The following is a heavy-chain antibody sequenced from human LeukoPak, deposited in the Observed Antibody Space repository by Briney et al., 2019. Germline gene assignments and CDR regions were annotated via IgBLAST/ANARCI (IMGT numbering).Heavy chain of an antibody. CDR1: GYTFTSSY. V-gene: IGHV1-46*01. CDR2: TDPSSGNI. J-gene: IGHJ6*03. CDR3: AREGGDGIVGALRGYMDV. D-gene: IGHD1-26*01. Sequence: GASVKVSCKASGYTFTSSYMHWVRQAPGQGLEWMGMTDPSSGNINYPKKFQGRVAVTRDTSTSTLYMELSSLRSDDTAVYYCAREGGDGIVGALRGYMDVWGKGTTVTVSS.